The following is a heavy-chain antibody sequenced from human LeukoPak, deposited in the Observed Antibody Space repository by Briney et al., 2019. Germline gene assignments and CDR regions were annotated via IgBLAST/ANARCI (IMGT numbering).Heavy chain of an antibody. CDR3: ARERSSSGGHNWFDP. Sequence: SETLSLTCTVSGGYIITSGHYWGWIRQPPGKGLKWIGSIYYTGVTSTNPFFRSRMSVSVDTLKNQFSLNLTSVTAADAAVYYCARERSSSGGHNWFDPWGQGTLVTVSS. D-gene: IGHD4-23*01. CDR1: GGYIITSGHY. J-gene: IGHJ5*02. V-gene: IGHV4-39*07. CDR2: IYYTGVT.